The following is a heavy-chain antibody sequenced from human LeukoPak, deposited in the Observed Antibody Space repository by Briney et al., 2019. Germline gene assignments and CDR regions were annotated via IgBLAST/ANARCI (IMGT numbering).Heavy chain of an antibody. D-gene: IGHD1-1*01. Sequence: GGSLRLSCAASGFTFSSYSMNSVRPAPGKGLECVSYISSSSSTIYYADSVKGRFTISRDNAKNSLYLQMNSLRAEDTAMYYCARPRYNWNDVFDYWGQGTLVTVSS. CDR2: ISSSSSTI. CDR3: ARPRYNWNDVFDY. J-gene: IGHJ4*02. V-gene: IGHV3-48*01. CDR1: GFTFSSYS.